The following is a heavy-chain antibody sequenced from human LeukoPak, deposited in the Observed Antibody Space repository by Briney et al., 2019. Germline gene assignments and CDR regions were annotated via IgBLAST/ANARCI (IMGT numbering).Heavy chain of an antibody. CDR3: ARDRIRSSSDYYYYMDV. J-gene: IGHJ6*03. D-gene: IGHD6-6*01. CDR2: ISYDGSNK. CDR1: GFTFSSYA. Sequence: PGRSLRLSCAASGFTFSSYAMHWVRQAPGKGLEWVAVISYDGSNKYYADSVKGRFTISRDNSKNTLYLQMNSLRAEDTAVYYCARDRIRSSSDYYYYMDVWGKGTTVTVSS. V-gene: IGHV3-30*01.